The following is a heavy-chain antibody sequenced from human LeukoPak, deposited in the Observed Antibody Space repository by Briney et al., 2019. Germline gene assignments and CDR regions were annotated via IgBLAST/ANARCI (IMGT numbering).Heavy chain of an antibody. CDR1: GFTFDNYG. CDR2: INWNGGSI. D-gene: IGHD4-17*01. V-gene: IGHV3-20*04. CDR3: ARVGIYGDYGRYFDY. J-gene: IGHJ4*02. Sequence: GGSLRLSCAASGFTFDNYGMSWVRLAPGKGLEWVSGINWNGGSIGYARSVKGRFTISRDNAKNSLYLQMNSLRAEDTALYYCARVGIYGDYGRYFDYWGQGTLVTVSS.